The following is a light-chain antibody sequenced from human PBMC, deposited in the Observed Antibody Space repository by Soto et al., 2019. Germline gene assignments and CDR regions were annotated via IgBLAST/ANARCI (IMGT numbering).Light chain of an antibody. V-gene: IGKV1-5*01. J-gene: IGKJ2*01. CDR2: DAS. CDR1: ESISIL. Sequence: DIQMTQSPSTLSASEGDRVTITCRASESISILLAWYQQKPGKAPKLLIYDASSLESGVPSRFTGSGSGTEFTLTISSLQPDDFANYYCQQYDSYSSTFGQGTKLEMK. CDR3: QQYDSYSST.